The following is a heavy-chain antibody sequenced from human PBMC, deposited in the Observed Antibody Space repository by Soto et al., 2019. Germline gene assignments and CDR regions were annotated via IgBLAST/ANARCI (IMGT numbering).Heavy chain of an antibody. Sequence: SETLSLTCTVSGGSMKSSGHYWGWVRQPPGKGLEWIGTISSSGSTDYNPSLKSRVTISEDTPKNQFSLKVTSLTAADTAVYYCARDELFDPWGQGTLVTVSS. CDR1: GGSMKSSGHY. J-gene: IGHJ5*02. V-gene: IGHV4-39*02. CDR3: ARDELFDP. CDR2: ISSSGST.